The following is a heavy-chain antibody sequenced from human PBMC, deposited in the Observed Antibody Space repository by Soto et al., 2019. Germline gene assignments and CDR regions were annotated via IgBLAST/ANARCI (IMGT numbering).Heavy chain of an antibody. J-gene: IGHJ4*02. CDR1: GFTFDDYA. CDR3: AKDRGYSSSWYYFDY. CDR2: ISWNSGSI. V-gene: IGHV3-9*01. D-gene: IGHD6-13*01. Sequence: GRSLRLSCAASGFTFDDYAMHWVRQAPGKGLEWVSGISWNSGSIGYADSVKGRFTISRDNAKNSPYLQMNSLRAEDTALYYCAKDRGYSSSWYYFDYWGQGTLVTVSS.